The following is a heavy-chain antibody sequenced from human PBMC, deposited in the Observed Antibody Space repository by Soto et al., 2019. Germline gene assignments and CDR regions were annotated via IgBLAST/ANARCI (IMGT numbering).Heavy chain of an antibody. CDR3: AKEIYHSSSTDY. CDR1: GFTFSSYG. J-gene: IGHJ4*02. Sequence: QVQLVESGGGVVQPGRSLRLSCAASGFTFSSYGMHWVRQAPVKGLEWVAVISYDGSNKYYADSVKGRLTISRDNSKNTLYLQMNSLRAEDTAVYYCAKEIYHSSSTDYWGQGTLVTVSS. V-gene: IGHV3-30*18. D-gene: IGHD6-6*01. CDR2: ISYDGSNK.